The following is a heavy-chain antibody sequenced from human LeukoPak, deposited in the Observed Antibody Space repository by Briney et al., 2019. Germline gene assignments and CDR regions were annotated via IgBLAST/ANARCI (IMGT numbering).Heavy chain of an antibody. CDR2: ISSSGTYI. D-gene: IGHD6-6*01. V-gene: IGHV3-21*01. J-gene: IGHJ4*02. CDR1: GFTFSSYS. Sequence: GGSLRLSCAASGFTFSSYSMNWVRQAPGKGLEWVSSISSSGTYIYYADSVRGRFTISRDNAKNTLYLQMNSLRAEDTAVYYCAREYSSSSGRYFDYWGQGTLVTVSS. CDR3: AREYSSSSGRYFDY.